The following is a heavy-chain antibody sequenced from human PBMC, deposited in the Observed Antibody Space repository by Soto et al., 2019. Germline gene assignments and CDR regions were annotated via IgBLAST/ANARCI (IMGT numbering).Heavy chain of an antibody. CDR2: IYWDDDK. J-gene: IGHJ4*02. CDR3: ARRRGGFGGGWTTPYFDY. D-gene: IGHD6-19*01. CDR1: GFSLNTGGVG. V-gene: IGHV2-5*02. Sequence: QITLKESGPTVVKPTQTLTLTCSLSGFSLNTGGVGVGWIRQPPGKALEWLAVIYWDDDKSWNPSLRDRLTINCDASDDPVVLTVTNMDPVDTGTYYCARRRGGFGGGWTTPYFDYWGQGTLVTVSS.